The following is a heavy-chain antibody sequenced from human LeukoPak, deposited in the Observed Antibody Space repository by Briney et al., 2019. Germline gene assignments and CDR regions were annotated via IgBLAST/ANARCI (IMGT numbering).Heavy chain of an antibody. J-gene: IGHJ4*02. CDR2: ISYDGSNK. D-gene: IGHD3-10*01. CDR3: AKDFWTYGSGSSVDC. Sequence: PGRSLRLSCAASGFTFSSYGMHWVRQAPGKGLEWVAVISYDGSNKYYADSVKGRFTISRDNSKNTLYLQMNSLRPEDTAVYYCAKDFWTYGSGSSVDCWGQGTLVTASS. V-gene: IGHV3-30*18. CDR1: GFTFSSYG.